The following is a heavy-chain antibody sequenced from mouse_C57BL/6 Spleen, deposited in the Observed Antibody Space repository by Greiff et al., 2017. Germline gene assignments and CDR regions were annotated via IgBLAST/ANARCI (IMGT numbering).Heavy chain of an antibody. Sequence: VQLQQPGAELVRPGSSVKLSCKASGYTFTSYWMDWVKQRPGQGLEWIGNIYPSDSETHYNQKFKDKATLTVDKSSSTAYMQLSSLTSEDSAVYYCARTSYSNFFDYWGQGTTLTVSS. CDR2: IYPSDSET. D-gene: IGHD2-5*01. V-gene: IGHV1-61*01. CDR3: ARTSYSNFFDY. J-gene: IGHJ2*01. CDR1: GYTFTSYW.